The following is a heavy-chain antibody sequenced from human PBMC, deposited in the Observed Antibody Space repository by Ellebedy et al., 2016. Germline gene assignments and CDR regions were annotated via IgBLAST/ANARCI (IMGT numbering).Heavy chain of an antibody. D-gene: IGHD1-26*01. Sequence: GESLKISXTASGFTFINYAMSWVRQAPGKGLEWVSTISGSAGSTYSADSVKGRFTLSRDNSKNPLNLQMNSLRADDTAIYYCVTHTGTYEGPFDYWGQGSLVTVSS. CDR2: ISGSAGST. J-gene: IGHJ4*02. CDR1: GFTFINYA. CDR3: VTHTGTYEGPFDY. V-gene: IGHV3-23*01.